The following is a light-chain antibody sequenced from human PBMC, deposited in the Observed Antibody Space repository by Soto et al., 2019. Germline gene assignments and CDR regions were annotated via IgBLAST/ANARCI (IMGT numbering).Light chain of an antibody. CDR3: HQYNSGLLT. V-gene: IGKV3-15*01. CDR2: GAS. CDR1: HYLATN. Sequence: IVMTQSPATLSMSPGDSATLSCRASHYLATNMAWYQQKPGQAPRLLIYGASIRATGVPARFAGSGSGTEFTLTINSLQSEDFAFYYCHQYNSGLLTFGRGTRVEV. J-gene: IGKJ1*01.